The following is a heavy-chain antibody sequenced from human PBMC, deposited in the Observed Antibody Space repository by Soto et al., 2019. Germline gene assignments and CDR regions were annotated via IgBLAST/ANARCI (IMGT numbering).Heavy chain of an antibody. CDR1: GFTFSHYS. CDR3: AKDIDV. D-gene: IGHD2-15*01. CDR2: ISSSSTI. Sequence: EVQLVESGGGLVQPGGSLILSCAASGFTFSHYSMNWVRQVPGKGLEWVSYISSSSTIYYADSVKGRFTISRDNAKNSLFLQMNSLRAEDTAVYYCAKDIDVGGQGTLVTVSS. J-gene: IGHJ4*02. V-gene: IGHV3-48*01.